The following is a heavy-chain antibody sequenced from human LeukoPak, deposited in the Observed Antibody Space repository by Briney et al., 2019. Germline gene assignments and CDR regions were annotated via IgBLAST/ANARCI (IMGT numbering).Heavy chain of an antibody. CDR2: IYHSGST. J-gene: IGHJ4*02. D-gene: IGHD5-12*01. CDR3: ARENMVATMVDY. CDR1: DYSISSGYY. V-gene: IGHV4-38-2*02. Sequence: SETLSLTCTVSDYSISSGYYWGWIRQPPGKGLEWIGGIYHSGSTYYNPSLKSRVTISVDTSKNHFSLKLTSVTAADTAVYYCARENMVATMVDYWGQGTLVTVSS.